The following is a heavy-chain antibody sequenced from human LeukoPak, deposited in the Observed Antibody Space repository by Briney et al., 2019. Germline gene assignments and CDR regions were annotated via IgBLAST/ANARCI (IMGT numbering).Heavy chain of an antibody. V-gene: IGHV4-30-4*01. Sequence: ASETLSLTCTVSGDCISSGDNYWSWIRQPPGKGLEWIGYIHYSGSTYYNPSLKSRVIISGDMSKNQFSLTLNSLTAADSAMYYCARAAAGTNSWYYFDYWGQGTLVTVSS. CDR3: ARAAAGTNSWYYFDY. CDR1: GDCISSGDNY. D-gene: IGHD6-19*01. J-gene: IGHJ4*02. CDR2: IHYSGST.